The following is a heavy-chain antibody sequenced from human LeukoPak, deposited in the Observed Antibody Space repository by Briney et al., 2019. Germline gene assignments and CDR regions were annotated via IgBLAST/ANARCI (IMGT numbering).Heavy chain of an antibody. CDR3: EGVAVPYTELV. Sequence: PGGSLRVSPAHPGFTLSSSIARSGSQAPGKGLEWVANIKPDGSEKYYVDSVKGRFTISRDNAKNSLYLQMNSLRAEDTAMYYCEGVAVPYTELVWGQGNTVTVSS. J-gene: IGHJ6*02. V-gene: IGHV3-7*05. CDR2: IKPDGSEK. D-gene: IGHD2-2*02. CDR1: GFTLSSSIA.